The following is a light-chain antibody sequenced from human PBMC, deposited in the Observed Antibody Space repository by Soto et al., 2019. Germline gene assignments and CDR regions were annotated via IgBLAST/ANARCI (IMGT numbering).Light chain of an antibody. J-gene: IGKJ1*01. CDR3: QQYGSSPRA. CDR1: QTINNNY. V-gene: IGKV3-20*01. CDR2: GSS. Sequence: LVLTQSPGTLSLSPGERATLSCWASQTINNNYVAWYHQKPGQAPRLIMYGSSSRATGIPDRFSGSGSGTDFTLTIGRLEPEDSGMYFCQQYGSSPRAFGQGTKVEIK.